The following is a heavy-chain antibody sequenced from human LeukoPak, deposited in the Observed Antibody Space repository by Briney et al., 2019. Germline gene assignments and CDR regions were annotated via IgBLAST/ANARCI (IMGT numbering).Heavy chain of an antibody. CDR3: ARVKDSEFDS. CDR2: IYSGGST. Sequence: GGSLRLSCAPSGFTFSSYAMSWVRQAPGKGLEWVSVIYSGGSTYYADSVKGRFTISRDNSKNTLYLQMNSLRAEDTAVYYCARVKDSEFDSWGQGTLVTVSS. J-gene: IGHJ4*02. V-gene: IGHV3-53*01. D-gene: IGHD2-15*01. CDR1: GFTFSSYA.